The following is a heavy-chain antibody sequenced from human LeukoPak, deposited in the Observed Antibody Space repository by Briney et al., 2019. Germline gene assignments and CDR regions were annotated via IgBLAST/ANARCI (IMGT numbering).Heavy chain of an antibody. CDR1: DDSIKSYF. Sequence: SETLSLTCTVSDDSIKSYFWTWIRQSPGKGLEWIGYVFYSGSTSYNPSLRSRLTMSVDTSKSQFSLNLNSVTTADTAVYYCARGTRRHYDGSGYYYGEFDYWGQGILVTVSS. D-gene: IGHD3-22*01. CDR2: VFYSGST. J-gene: IGHJ4*02. CDR3: ARGTRRHYDGSGYYYGEFDY. V-gene: IGHV4-59*01.